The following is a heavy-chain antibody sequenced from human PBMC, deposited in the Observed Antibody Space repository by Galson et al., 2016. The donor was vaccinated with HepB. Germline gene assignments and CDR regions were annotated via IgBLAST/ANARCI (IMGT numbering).Heavy chain of an antibody. V-gene: IGHV3-11*05. J-gene: IGHJ4*02. CDR2: ISSSSIYA. CDR1: GFTLSDYY. CDR3: AREAGNGGDY. D-gene: IGHD6-19*01. Sequence: SLRLSCAASGFTLSDYYLAWIRQAPGKGLEWISYISSSSIYANYADSVKGRFTISRDNAKNSLYRQMNSLRAEDTAVYYCAREAGNGGDYWGQGTLVTVSS.